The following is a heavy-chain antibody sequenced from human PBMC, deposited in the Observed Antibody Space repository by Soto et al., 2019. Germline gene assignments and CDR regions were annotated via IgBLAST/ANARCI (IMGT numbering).Heavy chain of an antibody. D-gene: IGHD3-10*01. V-gene: IGHV4-34*01. Sequence: SETLSLTCAVYGGSFSGYYWTWIRQPPGTGLEWIGEINHSGSTNYNPSLKSRVTISVDTSKNQFSLKLTSVTAADTAVYYWARDKITDFFDYWGKGPLFTVPS. J-gene: IGHJ4*02. CDR2: INHSGST. CDR3: ARDKITDFFDY. CDR1: GGSFSGYY.